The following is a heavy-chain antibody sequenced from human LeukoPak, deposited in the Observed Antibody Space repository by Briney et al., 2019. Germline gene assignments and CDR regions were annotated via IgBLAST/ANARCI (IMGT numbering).Heavy chain of an antibody. J-gene: IGHJ4*02. CDR2: IYPGDSDT. Sequence: GESLKISCKGSGYSFTSYWIGWVRQMPGKGLEWMGIIYPGDSDTRYSPSFQGQVTISADKSISTAYLQWSSLKASDTAMYYCARLTYDSSGYYRREFDYWGQGTLVTVSS. CDR1: GYSFTSYW. CDR3: ARLTYDSSGYYRREFDY. V-gene: IGHV5-51*01. D-gene: IGHD3-22*01.